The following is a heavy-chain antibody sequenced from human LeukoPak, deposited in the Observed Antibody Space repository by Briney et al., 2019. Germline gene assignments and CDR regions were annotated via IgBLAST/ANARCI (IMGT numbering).Heavy chain of an antibody. CDR1: GFTFSSYA. V-gene: IGHV3-23*01. CDR3: AKEMGSGYLLSAFDI. Sequence: GGSLRLSCAASGFTFSSYAMSWVRKAPGKGLERVSAISGSGGSTYYADSVKGRFTISRDNSKNTLYLQMNSLRAEDTAVYYCAKEMGSGYLLSAFDIWGQGTMVTVSS. J-gene: IGHJ3*02. D-gene: IGHD3-10*01. CDR2: ISGSGGST.